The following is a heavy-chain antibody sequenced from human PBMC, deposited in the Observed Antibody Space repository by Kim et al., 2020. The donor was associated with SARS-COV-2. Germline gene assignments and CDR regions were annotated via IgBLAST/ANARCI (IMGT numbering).Heavy chain of an antibody. CDR1: GFTFSDYY. CDR3: ARGGLAVAGGFDY. V-gene: IGHV3-11*05. CDR2: ISSSSSYT. J-gene: IGHJ4*02. D-gene: IGHD6-19*01. Sequence: LSLTCAASGFTFSDYYMSWIRQAPGKGLEWVSYISSSSSYTNYADSVKGRFTISRDNAKNSLYLQMNSLRAEDTAVYYCARGGLAVAGGFDYWGQGTLVTVSS.